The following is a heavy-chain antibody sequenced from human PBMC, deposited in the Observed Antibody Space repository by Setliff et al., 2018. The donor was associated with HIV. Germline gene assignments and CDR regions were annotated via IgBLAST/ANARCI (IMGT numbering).Heavy chain of an antibody. V-gene: IGHV4-34*01. J-gene: IGHJ4*02. CDR3: GRHVGYSSSSLDY. Sequence: SETLSLTCAVYGGSFSGYYWSWIRQPPGKGLEWIGEINDSGSTNYNPSLKSRVTMSVDTSKNQFSLKLNSVTAADTAAYYCGRHVGYSSSSLDYWGQGTLVTVSS. CDR2: INDSGST. D-gene: IGHD6-6*01. CDR1: GGSFSGYY.